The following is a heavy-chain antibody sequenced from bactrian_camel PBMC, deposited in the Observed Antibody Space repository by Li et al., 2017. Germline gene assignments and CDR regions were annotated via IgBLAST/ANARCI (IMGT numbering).Heavy chain of an antibody. V-gene: IGHV3S53*01. J-gene: IGHJ4*01. D-gene: IGHD3*01. CDR3: AAEPRGSAY. CDR1: GSKEHYNTCT. CDR2: INKDGST. Sequence: HVQLVESGGGSVQTGGSLKLSCVVSGSKEHYNTCTLGWYRQAPGKERELVSYINKDGSTYYTDSVKGRFTISRDNAKLAVYLQMNNLKTEDTAVYHCAAEPRGSAYWGQGTQVTVS.